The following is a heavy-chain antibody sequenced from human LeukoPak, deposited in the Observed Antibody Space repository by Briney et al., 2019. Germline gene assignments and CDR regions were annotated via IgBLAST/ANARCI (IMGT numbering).Heavy chain of an antibody. D-gene: IGHD3-10*01. CDR1: GFTFSSYA. V-gene: IGHV3-23*01. CDR2: ISGSAGST. Sequence: GGSLRLSCAAPGFTFSSYAMSWVRQAPGKGLEWVSSISGSAGSTYYADSVKGRFTISRGNSKNTLYLQMNSLRAEDTAVYYCAKVISPDYWGQGTLVTVSS. CDR3: AKVISPDY. J-gene: IGHJ4*02.